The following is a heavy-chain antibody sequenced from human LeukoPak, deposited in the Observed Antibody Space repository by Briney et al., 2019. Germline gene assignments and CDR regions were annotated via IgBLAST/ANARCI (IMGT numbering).Heavy chain of an antibody. CDR3: ARDVPQWELLDAFDI. D-gene: IGHD1-26*01. CDR2: INPNSGGT. J-gene: IGHJ3*02. Sequence: ASVKVSCKASGYTFTGYYMHWVRQAPGQGLEWMGWINPNSGGTNYAQKFQGRVTMTRDTSISTAYMELSRLRSDDTAVYYCARDVPQWELLDAFDIWGQGTMVTVSS. CDR1: GYTFTGYY. V-gene: IGHV1-2*02.